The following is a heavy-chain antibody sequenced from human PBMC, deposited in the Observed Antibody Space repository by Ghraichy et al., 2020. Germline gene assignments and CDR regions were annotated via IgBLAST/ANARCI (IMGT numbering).Heavy chain of an antibody. V-gene: IGHV3-11*06. CDR3: AREQIGDSWHIDN. J-gene: IGHJ4*02. CDR2: ISSGGGHT. D-gene: IGHD4-11*01. Sequence: GGSLRLSCEVSGFIFRDYSMSWLRQAPGKGLEWVSYISSGGGHTDYADSVHGRFTISRDNAKNSLHLHMNSLRAEDTAVYYCAREQIGDSWHIDNWGQGTRVTVSS. CDR1: GFIFRDYS.